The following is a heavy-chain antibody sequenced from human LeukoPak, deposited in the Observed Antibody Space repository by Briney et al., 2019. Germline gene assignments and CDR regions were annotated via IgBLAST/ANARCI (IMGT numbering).Heavy chain of an antibody. D-gene: IGHD4-17*01. CDR2: MYCSGNT. CDR1: GWSISSGYY. CDR3: ARQLDYGDYSRSYYYFYMDV. J-gene: IGHJ6*03. Sequence: SETLSLTCGVSGWSISSGYYWGWIRQPPGKGLEWLGSMYCSGNTHYNPSLKSRVTISVDTSKNQFSLKMTSVTAADTAVYYCARQLDYGDYSRSYYYFYMDVWGKGTTVTVSS. V-gene: IGHV4-38-2*01.